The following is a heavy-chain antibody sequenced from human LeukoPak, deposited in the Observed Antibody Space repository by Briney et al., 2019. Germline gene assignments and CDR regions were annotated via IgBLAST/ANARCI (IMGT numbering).Heavy chain of an antibody. CDR1: GGSISSHY. Sequence: SETLSLTCTVSGGSISSHYWSWIRQPPGKGLEWIGYIYYSGSTNYNPSLKSRVTISVDTSKSQFSLKLSSVTAADTAVYYCASMERYSYYYMDVWGKGTTVTVSS. CDR3: ASMERYSYYYMDV. V-gene: IGHV4-59*11. D-gene: IGHD1-26*01. J-gene: IGHJ6*03. CDR2: IYYSGST.